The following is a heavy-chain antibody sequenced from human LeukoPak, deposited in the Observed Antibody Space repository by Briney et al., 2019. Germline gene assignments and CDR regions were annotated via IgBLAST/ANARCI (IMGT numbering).Heavy chain of an antibody. CDR1: GFTFSSYE. V-gene: IGHV3-48*03. CDR3: ARDATGGCYFDY. J-gene: IGHJ4*02. Sequence: GGSLRLSCAASGFTFSSYEMNWVRQAPGKGLEWVSYISSSGSTIYYADSVKGRFTISRDNAKNSLYLQMNSLRAEDTAVYYCARDATGGCYFDYWGQGTLVTVSS. D-gene: IGHD3-10*01. CDR2: ISSSGSTI.